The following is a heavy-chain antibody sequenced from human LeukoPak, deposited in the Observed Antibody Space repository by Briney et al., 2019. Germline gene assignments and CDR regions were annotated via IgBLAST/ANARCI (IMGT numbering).Heavy chain of an antibody. Sequence: GGSLRLSCAASGFTFSSYTMNWVRQAPGKGLEWVSSISGSSSYIYYADSVKGRFTISRDNAKNSLYLQMSSLRAEDTAVYYCARELVVTHYYYYYGMDVWGQGTTVTVSS. CDR2: ISGSSSYI. CDR3: ARELVVTHYYYYYGMDV. V-gene: IGHV3-21*01. D-gene: IGHD3-22*01. CDR1: GFTFSSYT. J-gene: IGHJ6*02.